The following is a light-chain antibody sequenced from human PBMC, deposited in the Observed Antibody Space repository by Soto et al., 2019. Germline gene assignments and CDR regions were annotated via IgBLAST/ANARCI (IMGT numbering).Light chain of an antibody. V-gene: IGKV3-20*01. CDR1: QSVSSSY. J-gene: IGKJ2*01. CDR3: QQYGSSPYT. CDR2: GAS. Sequence: EIVLTQSPGTLSLSPGERATLSCRASQSVSSSYLAWYQQKPGQAPRLLIYGASSRATGIPDRFSGSGSGTDFTLTISRLEPEDLAVDYCQQYGSSPYTFGQETKLEIK.